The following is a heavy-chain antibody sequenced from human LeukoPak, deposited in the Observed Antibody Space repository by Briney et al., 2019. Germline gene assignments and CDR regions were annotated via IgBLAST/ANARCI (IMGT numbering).Heavy chain of an antibody. CDR1: GASISSYY. J-gene: IGHJ4*02. Sequence: SETVSLTCTVSGASISSYYWSWIRQPPGKGLEWIGYIHYSGSTNYNPSLKSRVTISLDTSENQFSLKLSSVTAADTAVYYCARAFWGSGIDYWGQGTLVTVSS. CDR3: ARAFWGSGIDY. D-gene: IGHD3-16*01. CDR2: IHYSGST. V-gene: IGHV4-59*01.